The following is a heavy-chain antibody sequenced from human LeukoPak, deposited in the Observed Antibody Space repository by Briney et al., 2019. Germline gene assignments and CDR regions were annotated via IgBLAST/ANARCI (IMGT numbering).Heavy chain of an antibody. V-gene: IGHV4-59*01. CDR1: GGSISNFY. D-gene: IGHD3-16*01. J-gene: IGHJ4*02. CDR2: IFTGGST. CDR3: AREEGGKDGGGFYFDH. Sequence: PSETLSLTCTVSGGSISNFYWSWIRQPPGKGLEWIGYIFTGGSTNYNASLKSRVTISIDTSKNQYSLKLSSVTAADTAVYYCAREEGGKDGGGFYFDHWGQGTLVTVSS.